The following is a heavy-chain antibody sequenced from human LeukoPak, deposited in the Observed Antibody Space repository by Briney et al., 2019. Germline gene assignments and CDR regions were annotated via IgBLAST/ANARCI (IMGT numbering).Heavy chain of an antibody. CDR2: ISGSAGDR. CDR3: AKDPYYYDFDP. Sequence: GGSLRLSCAASGFAFSSYAMSWVRQAPGKGLEWVSAISGSAGDRYYADSVKGRFTISRDNSKNTLYLQMNSLRAEDTAVYYCAKDPYYYDFDPWGQGTLVTVSS. D-gene: IGHD3-22*01. J-gene: IGHJ5*02. V-gene: IGHV3-23*01. CDR1: GFAFSSYA.